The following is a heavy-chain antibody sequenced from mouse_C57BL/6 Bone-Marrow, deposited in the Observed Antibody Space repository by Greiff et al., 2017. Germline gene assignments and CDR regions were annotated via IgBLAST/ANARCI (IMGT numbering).Heavy chain of an antibody. D-gene: IGHD4-1*01. Sequence: EVKLVESGGDLVKPGGSLKLSCAASGFTFSSYGMSWVRQTPDKRLEWVATICSGGSYTYYPDSVKGRFTISRDNAKNTLYLQLSSLKSEDTAMYYCARLQTGTAWFAYWGQETLVTVSA. V-gene: IGHV5-6*01. CDR1: GFTFSSYG. CDR3: ARLQTGTAWFAY. CDR2: ICSGGSYT. J-gene: IGHJ3*01.